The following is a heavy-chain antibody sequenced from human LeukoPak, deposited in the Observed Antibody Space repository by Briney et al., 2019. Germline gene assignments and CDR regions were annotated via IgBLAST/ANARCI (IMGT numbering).Heavy chain of an antibody. CDR3: ARDGNYYGSSLGSSRPNNWFDP. D-gene: IGHD3-10*01. Sequence: ASVKVSCKASAYTFTGYYMHWVRQAPGQGLEWMGWINPNSGGTNYAQKFQGRVTMTRDTSISTAYMELRSLRSDDTAVYYCARDGNYYGSSLGSSRPNNWFDPWGQGTLVTVSS. CDR1: AYTFTGYY. V-gene: IGHV1-2*02. J-gene: IGHJ5*02. CDR2: INPNSGGT.